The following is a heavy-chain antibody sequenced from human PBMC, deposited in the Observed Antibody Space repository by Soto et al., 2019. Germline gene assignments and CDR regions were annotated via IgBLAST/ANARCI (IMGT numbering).Heavy chain of an antibody. CDR1: GGSISRYY. CDR3: ARDRPVPVGPYYFDY. D-gene: IGHD2-2*01. V-gene: IGHV4-59*01. J-gene: IGHJ4*02. Sequence: QVKLQESGPGLVKPSETLSLTCTVSGGSISRYYWSWIRQPPGKGLEWIGYMSYSGSTNNNPSLKTPDTLSVDTSKNQFYSKLSSVTAADTAVYYCARDRPVPVGPYYFDYWGQGTLITVSS. CDR2: MSYSGST.